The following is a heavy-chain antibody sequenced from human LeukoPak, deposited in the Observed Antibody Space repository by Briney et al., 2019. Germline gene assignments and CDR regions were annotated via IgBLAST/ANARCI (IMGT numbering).Heavy chain of an antibody. V-gene: IGHV4-59*12. D-gene: IGHD3-3*01. CDR1: GGSISSYY. CDR3: ARAPTGDFWSGYYSPYFDY. CDR2: IYYSGST. Sequence: SGTLSLTCTVSGGSISSYYWSWIRQPPGKGLEWIGYIYYSGSTNYNPSLKSRVTISVDTSKNQFSLKLSSVTAADTAVYYCARAPTGDFWSGYYSPYFDYWGQGTLVTVSS. J-gene: IGHJ4*02.